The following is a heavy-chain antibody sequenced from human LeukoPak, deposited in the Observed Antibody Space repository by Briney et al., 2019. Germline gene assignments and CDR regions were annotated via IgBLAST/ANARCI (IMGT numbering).Heavy chain of an antibody. V-gene: IGHV1-8*01. Sequence: VASVKVSCKASGYTFTSYDINWVRQATGQGLEWMGWMNPNSGNTGYAQKFQGRVTMTGNTSISTAYMELSSLRSEDTAVYYCARGGDIVVVPAATRGGDWFDPWGQGTLVTVSS. CDR1: GYTFTSYD. J-gene: IGHJ5*02. CDR3: ARGGDIVVVPAATRGGDWFDP. D-gene: IGHD2-2*01. CDR2: MNPNSGNT.